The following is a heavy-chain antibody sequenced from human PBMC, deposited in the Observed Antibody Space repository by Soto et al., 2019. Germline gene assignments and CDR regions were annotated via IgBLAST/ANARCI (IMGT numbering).Heavy chain of an antibody. Sequence: VSGPTLVNPTQTLTLTCTFSGFSLSTSGVGVGWIRQPPGKALEWLALIYWDDDKRYSPSLKSRLTITKDTSKNQVVLTMTNMDPVDTATYYCAHRGTAAARRGGALDREDSFYYYYGMDVWGQGTTVTVSS. CDR3: AHRGTAAARRGGALDREDSFYYYYGMDV. J-gene: IGHJ6*02. D-gene: IGHD6-13*01. CDR1: GFSLSTSGVG. CDR2: IYWDDDK. V-gene: IGHV2-5*02.